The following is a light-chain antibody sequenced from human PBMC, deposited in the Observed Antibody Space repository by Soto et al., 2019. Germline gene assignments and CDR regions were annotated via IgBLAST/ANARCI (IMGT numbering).Light chain of an antibody. CDR2: DAS. J-gene: IGKJ4*01. CDR1: QSVGSY. V-gene: IGKV3-11*01. Sequence: EIVLTQSPATLSLSPGERATLSCTASQSVGSYLAWYQQRPGQAPRLLIYDASNRATGIPARFSGSGSGTDFTPTLSSLEPEDFAVFYCQQRSNRPPLTFGGGTKVEIK. CDR3: QQRSNRPPLT.